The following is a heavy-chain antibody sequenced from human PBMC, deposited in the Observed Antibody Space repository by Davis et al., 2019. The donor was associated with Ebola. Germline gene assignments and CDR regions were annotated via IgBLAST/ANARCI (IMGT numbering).Heavy chain of an antibody. CDR2: IKQDGSVK. CDR1: GFTFSNYW. V-gene: IGHV3-7*03. CDR3: AKEQTSACYE. D-gene: IGHD6-19*01. J-gene: IGHJ4*02. Sequence: GESLKISCAASGFTFSNYWMTWVRQAPGKGLEWVANIKQDGSVKYYVDSVRGRFTISRDNAENSVYLQMNSLRAEDTAVYYCAKEQTSACYEWGQGTLVTVSS.